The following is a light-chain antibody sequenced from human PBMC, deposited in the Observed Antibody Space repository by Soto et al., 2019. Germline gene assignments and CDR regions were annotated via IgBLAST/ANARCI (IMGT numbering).Light chain of an antibody. CDR1: QDIRNY. Sequence: DIQMTQSPSSLSASVGDRATITCQASQDIRNYLNWYQQKPGKAPKLLIYDASNLETGVPSRFSGSGSGTDFTFTISSLQPEDIATYYCQQYDNLLFTFGPGTKVDIK. CDR2: DAS. V-gene: IGKV1-33*01. CDR3: QQYDNLLFT. J-gene: IGKJ3*01.